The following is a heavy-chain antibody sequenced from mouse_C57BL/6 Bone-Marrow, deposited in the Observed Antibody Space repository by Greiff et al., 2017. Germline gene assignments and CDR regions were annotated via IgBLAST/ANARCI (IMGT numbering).Heavy chain of an antibody. CDR2: IWGVGST. Sequence: QVQLQQSGPGLVAPSQSLSITCTVSGFSLTSYGVDWVRQSPGKGLEWLGVIWGVGSTNYNSALKSRLSISKDNSKSQVFLKMNSLQTDDTAMYYCARVYGYAPFAYWGQGTLVTVSA. CDR3: ARVYGYAPFAY. D-gene: IGHD2-2*01. CDR1: GFSLTSYG. J-gene: IGHJ3*01. V-gene: IGHV2-6*01.